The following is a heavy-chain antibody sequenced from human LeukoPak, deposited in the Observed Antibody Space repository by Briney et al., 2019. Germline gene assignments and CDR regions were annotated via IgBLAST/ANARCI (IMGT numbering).Heavy chain of an antibody. D-gene: IGHD5-24*01. V-gene: IGHV4-34*01. CDR1: GGSFGGYY. Sequence: SETLSLTCAVYGGSFGGYYWSWIRQPPGKGLEWIGEINHSGSTNYNPSLKSRVTISVDTSKNQFSLKLSSVTAADTAVYYCARGRDGYNFDYWGQGTLVTVSS. CDR3: ARGRDGYNFDY. J-gene: IGHJ4*02. CDR2: INHSGST.